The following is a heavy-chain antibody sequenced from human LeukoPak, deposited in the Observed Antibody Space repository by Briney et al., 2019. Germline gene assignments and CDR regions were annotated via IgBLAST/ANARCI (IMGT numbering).Heavy chain of an antibody. CDR3: TRVHYSGSGLSSYFDY. Sequence: SETLSLTCTVSGGSISSYHWSWIRQSPGKGLEWIGYIYYTGSTNYNPSLKSRVTISVDTSKNQFSLNLRTVTSADTAVYYCTRVHYSGSGLSSYFDYWGQGTLVTVSS. D-gene: IGHD3-10*01. J-gene: IGHJ4*02. V-gene: IGHV4-59*01. CDR1: GGSISSYH. CDR2: IYYTGST.